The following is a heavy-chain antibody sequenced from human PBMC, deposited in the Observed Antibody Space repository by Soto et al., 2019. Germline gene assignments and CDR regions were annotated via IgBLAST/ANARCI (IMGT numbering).Heavy chain of an antibody. Sequence: GGSLRLSCAASGFSFSGYWMSWVRQAPGKGPEWVANIKEDGTEQHYVDSVKGRFTISRDNSENSLFLQMNNLRAEDSAIYYCAITTPTVSYWFDPWGPGXQVTVSS. D-gene: IGHD4-4*01. CDR2: IKEDGTEQ. V-gene: IGHV3-7*03. CDR3: AITTPTVSYWFDP. CDR1: GFSFSGYW. J-gene: IGHJ5*02.